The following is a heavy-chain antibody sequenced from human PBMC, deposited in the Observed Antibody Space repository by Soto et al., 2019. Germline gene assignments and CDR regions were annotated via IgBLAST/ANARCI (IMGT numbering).Heavy chain of an antibody. CDR3: ARHSKWQQSYYYGMDV. CDR2: IDPSDSYT. D-gene: IGHD6-13*01. V-gene: IGHV5-10-1*01. J-gene: IGHJ6*02. CDR1: GYSFTSYW. Sequence: PGESLKISCKGSGYSFTSYWISWVRQMPGKGLEWMGRIDPSDSYTNYSPSFQGHVTISADKSISTAYLQWSSLKASDTAMYYCARHSKWQQSYYYGMDVWGQGTTVTVSS.